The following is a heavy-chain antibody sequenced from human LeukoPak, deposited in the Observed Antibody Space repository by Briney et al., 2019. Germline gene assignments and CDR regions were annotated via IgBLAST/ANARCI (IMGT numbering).Heavy chain of an antibody. CDR2: IYYSGST. Sequence: SETLSLTCTVSGGSISSYYWSWIRQPPGKGLEWIGYIYYSGSTNYNPSLKSRVTISVDTSKNQFSLKLSSVTAADTAVYYCARAVEWFGEGAFDIWGQGTMVTVSS. CDR1: GGSISSYY. CDR3: ARAVEWFGEGAFDI. V-gene: IGHV4-59*12. D-gene: IGHD3-10*01. J-gene: IGHJ3*02.